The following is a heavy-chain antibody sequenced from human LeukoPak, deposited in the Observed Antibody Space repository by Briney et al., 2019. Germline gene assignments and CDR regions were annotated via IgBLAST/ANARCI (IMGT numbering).Heavy chain of an antibody. CDR1: GGSFSSYY. CDR2: IYYSGTT. J-gene: IGHJ4*02. V-gene: IGHV4-59*08. Sequence: SETLSLTCTVSGGSFSSYYWTWIRQPPGKGLEWIGSIYYSGTTNYNPSLKSRVTISVDTSKKQFSLKLRSVTAADTAVYYCARLPRYDFWSWGQGTLVTVSS. D-gene: IGHD3-3*01. CDR3: ARLPRYDFWS.